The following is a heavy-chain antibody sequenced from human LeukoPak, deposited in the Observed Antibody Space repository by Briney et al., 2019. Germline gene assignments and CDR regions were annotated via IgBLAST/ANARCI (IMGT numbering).Heavy chain of an antibody. CDR3: ARNYYGSGSYMADY. CDR2: INPNSGGT. V-gene: IGHV1-2*02. D-gene: IGHD3-10*01. J-gene: IGHJ4*02. CDR1: GYTFTSYY. Sequence: GASVKVSCKASGYTFTSYYMHWVRQAPGQGLEWMGWINPNSGGTNYAQKFQGRVTMTRDTSISTAYMELSRLRSDDTAVYYCARNYYGSGSYMADYWGQGTLVTVSS.